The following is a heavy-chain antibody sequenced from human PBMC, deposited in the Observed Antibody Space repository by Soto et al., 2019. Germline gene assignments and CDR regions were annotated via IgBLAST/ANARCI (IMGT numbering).Heavy chain of an antibody. Sequence: SDTLSLTCAVYGGSFSGYYWSWIRQPPGKGLEWIGEINHSGSTNYNPSLKSRVTISVDTSKNQFSLKLSSVTAADTAVYYCARVPSTVVTRMYGMDVWGQGTTVTVSS. CDR1: GGSFSGYY. J-gene: IGHJ6*02. V-gene: IGHV4-34*01. CDR2: INHSGST. CDR3: ARVPSTVVTRMYGMDV. D-gene: IGHD4-17*01.